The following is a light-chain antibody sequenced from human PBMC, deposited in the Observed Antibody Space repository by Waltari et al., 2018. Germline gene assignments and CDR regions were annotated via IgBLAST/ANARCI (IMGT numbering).Light chain of an antibody. CDR1: TSDGADYKF. J-gene: IGLJ2*01. V-gene: IGLV2-14*03. Sequence: QSALTQPASVSGSPGQSITISCTGSTSDGADYKFFSWYQQHPGKAPKLLIYDVSHRPSGVSPRFSDSKSANTAALTISGLQADDEADYYCSSFTSSTSGIFGGGTKVTV. CDR3: SSFTSSTSGI. CDR2: DVS.